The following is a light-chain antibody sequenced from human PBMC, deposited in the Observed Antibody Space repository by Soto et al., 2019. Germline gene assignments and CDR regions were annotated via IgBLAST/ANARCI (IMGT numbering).Light chain of an antibody. J-gene: IGKJ4*01. V-gene: IGKV3-20*01. CDR3: QEFASN. Sequence: EIVMTQSPATLSVSPGERTTLSCRASQSVSSDLAWYHQKPGQAPRLLIHGASNRATGIPDRFSGSGSGTDFILTINRLEPEDFAVYYCQEFASNFGGGTKVDIK. CDR1: QSVSSD. CDR2: GAS.